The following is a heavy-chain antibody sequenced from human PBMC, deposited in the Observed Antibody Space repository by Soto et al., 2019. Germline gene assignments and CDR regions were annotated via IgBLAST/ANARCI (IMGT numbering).Heavy chain of an antibody. CDR2: ISYDGSNK. V-gene: IGHV3-30*18. Sequence: ESGGGVVQPGRSLRLSCAASGFTFSSYGMHWVRQAPGKGLEWVAVISYDGSNKYYADSVKGRFTISRDNSKNTLYLQMNSLRAEDTAVYYCAKTPNYYGSGSLYYWGQGTLVTVSS. CDR1: GFTFSSYG. J-gene: IGHJ4*02. CDR3: AKTPNYYGSGSLYY. D-gene: IGHD3-10*01.